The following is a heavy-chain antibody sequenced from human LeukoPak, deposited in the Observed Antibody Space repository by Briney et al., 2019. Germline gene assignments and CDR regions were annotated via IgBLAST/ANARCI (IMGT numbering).Heavy chain of an antibody. CDR1: GGSISSSSYY. CDR2: IYYSGST. J-gene: IGHJ4*02. CDR3: ARLRGKQLVRSGDY. Sequence: PSETLSLTCTVSGGSISSSSYYWGWIRQPPGKGLEWIGSIYYSGSTYYNPSLKSRVTISVDTSKNQFSLKLSSVTAADTAVYYSARLRGKQLVRSGDYWGQGTLVTVSS. V-gene: IGHV4-39*01. D-gene: IGHD6-6*01.